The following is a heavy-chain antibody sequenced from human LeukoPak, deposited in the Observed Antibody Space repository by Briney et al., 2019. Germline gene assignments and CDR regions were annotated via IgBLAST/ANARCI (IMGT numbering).Heavy chain of an antibody. J-gene: IGHJ3*02. CDR1: GFTFSSYS. V-gene: IGHV3-21*01. CDR2: ISSSSSYI. CDR3: ARDRQQGGLWPRRHAFDI. Sequence: PGGSLRLSCAASGFTFSSYSMNWVRQAPGKGLEWVSSISSSSSYIYYADSVKGRFTISRDNAKNSLYLQMNSLRAEDTAVYYCARDRQQGGLWPRRHAFDIWGQGTMVTVSS. D-gene: IGHD5-18*01.